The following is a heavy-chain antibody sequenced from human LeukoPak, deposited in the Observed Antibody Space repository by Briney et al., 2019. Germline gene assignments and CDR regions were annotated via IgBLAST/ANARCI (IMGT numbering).Heavy chain of an antibody. CDR2: INPSGGST. D-gene: IGHD3-3*01. CDR1: GYTFTSYY. V-gene: IGHV1-46*01. CDR3: ARGPPFWSGTPPCDY. J-gene: IGHJ4*02. Sequence: ASVKVSCKASGYTFTSYYMHWVRQAPGQGLEWMGIINPSGGSTSYAQKSQGRVTMTRDMSTSTVYMELSSLRSEDTAVYYCARGPPFWSGTPPCDYWGQGTLVTVSS.